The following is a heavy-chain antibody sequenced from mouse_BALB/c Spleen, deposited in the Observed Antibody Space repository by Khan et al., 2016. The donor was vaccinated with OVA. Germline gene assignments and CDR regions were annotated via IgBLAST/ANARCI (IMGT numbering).Heavy chain of an antibody. J-gene: IGHJ1*01. D-gene: IGHD6-1*01. V-gene: IGHV9-3-1*01. CDR1: GYTFTNYG. CDR2: INTYTGEP. CDR3: AISASYWFVDV. Sequence: QIQLVQSGPELKKPGETVKISCKASGYTFTNYGMNWVKQAPGKGLKWMGWINTYTGEPTYADDFKGRFAFSLETSANTAYLQINNLTNEDTATYFWAISASYWFVDVWGAGTTVTVSS.